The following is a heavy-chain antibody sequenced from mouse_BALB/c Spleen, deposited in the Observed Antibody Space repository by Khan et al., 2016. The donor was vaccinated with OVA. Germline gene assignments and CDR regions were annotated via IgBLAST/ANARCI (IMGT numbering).Heavy chain of an antibody. J-gene: IGHJ2*01. V-gene: IGHV1-5*01. D-gene: IGHD2-1*01. CDR2: IYPGNSDI. Sequence: VQLKQSGTVLARPGASVKMSCKASGYTFTSYWMHWVKQRPGQGQEWIGAIYPGNSDINYNQKFKGKAKLTAVTSTSTAYMELNSLTNEDSAVYYCTRNGFGNYESWDYWGQGTTLTVSS. CDR3: TRNGFGNYESWDY. CDR1: GYTFTSYW.